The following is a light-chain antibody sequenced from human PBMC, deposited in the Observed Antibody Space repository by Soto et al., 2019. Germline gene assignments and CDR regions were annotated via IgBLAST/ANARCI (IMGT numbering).Light chain of an antibody. CDR2: DAS. Sequence: DVHMTQSPSSLSASVGDRVAITCRASESIATWLAWYQQKPGQAPNLLIYDASRLESGVPSRFSGGGSGTEFTLTISGLQPEDFATYYCHQYNSYFGPGTKLEI. CDR1: ESIATW. J-gene: IGKJ2*01. V-gene: IGKV1-5*01. CDR3: HQYNSY.